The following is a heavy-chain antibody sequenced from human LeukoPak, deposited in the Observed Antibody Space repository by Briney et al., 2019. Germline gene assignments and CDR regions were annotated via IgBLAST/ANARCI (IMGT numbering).Heavy chain of an antibody. CDR3: ARESRSRVVRGVIIKLNDDAFDI. D-gene: IGHD3-10*01. Sequence: PSETLSLTCTVSGGSISSGGYYWGWIRQHPGKGLEWIVYIYYSGSTYYNPSLKSRVTISVDTSKNQFSLKLSSVTAADTAVYYCARESRSRVVRGVIIKLNDDAFDIWGQGTMVTVSS. V-gene: IGHV4-31*03. CDR2: IYYSGST. CDR1: GGSISSGGYY. J-gene: IGHJ3*02.